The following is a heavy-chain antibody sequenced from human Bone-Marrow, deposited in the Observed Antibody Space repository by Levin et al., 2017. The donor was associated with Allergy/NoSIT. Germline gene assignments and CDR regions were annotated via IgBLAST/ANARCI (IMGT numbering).Heavy chain of an antibody. J-gene: IGHJ4*02. CDR3: ARTPTYSTGWANFDS. CDR2: ISSSSSYI. D-gene: IGHD6-19*01. CDR1: GFTFSSYN. V-gene: IGHV3-21*01. Sequence: SCAASGFTFSSYNMNWVRQAPGKGLEWVSSISSSSSYIYYADSVKGRFTISRDNAKNSLYLQMNSLRAEDTAVYYCARTPTYSTGWANFDSWGQGTLVTVSS.